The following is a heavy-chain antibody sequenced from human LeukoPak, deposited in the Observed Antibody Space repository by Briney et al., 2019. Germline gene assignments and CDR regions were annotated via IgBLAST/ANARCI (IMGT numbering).Heavy chain of an antibody. CDR3: ARDSSSWKYWFDP. V-gene: IGHV3-21*01. CDR1: GFTFSSYS. D-gene: IGHD6-13*01. CDR2: ISGSSTYI. J-gene: IGHJ5*02. Sequence: PGRSLRLSCAASGFTFSSYSMNWVRQAPGKGLEWVSSISGSSTYIYYADSVKGRFTISRDNAKNSLYLQMNSLRAEDTAVYFCARDSSSWKYWFDPWGQGTLVTVSS.